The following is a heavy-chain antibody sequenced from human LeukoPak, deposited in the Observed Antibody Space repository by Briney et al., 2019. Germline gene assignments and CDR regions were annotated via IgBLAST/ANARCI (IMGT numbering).Heavy chain of an antibody. Sequence: PSETLSLTCTVSGGSISSYYWSWIRQPPGKGLEWSGYIYYSGSTNYNPSLKSRVTISVDTSKNQFSLKLSSVTAADTAVYYCARDRVGGWAFDIWGQGTMVTVSS. CDR3: ARDRVGGWAFDI. CDR1: GGSISSYY. V-gene: IGHV4-59*01. J-gene: IGHJ3*02. CDR2: IYYSGST. D-gene: IGHD3-16*01.